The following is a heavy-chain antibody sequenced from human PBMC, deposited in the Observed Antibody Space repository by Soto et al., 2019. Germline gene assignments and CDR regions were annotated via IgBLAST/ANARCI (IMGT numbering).Heavy chain of an antibody. Sequence: SETLSLTCTVSGGSISGSYWNWIRQPPGKGLEWIGYIYYSGGTNYNPSLKSRVTMSVDTSKNQFSLKLISVTAADTAVYYCARVPDRWGQGTLVTVSS. V-gene: IGHV4-59*12. D-gene: IGHD2-2*01. J-gene: IGHJ5*02. CDR2: IYYSGGT. CDR1: GGSISGSY. CDR3: ARVPDR.